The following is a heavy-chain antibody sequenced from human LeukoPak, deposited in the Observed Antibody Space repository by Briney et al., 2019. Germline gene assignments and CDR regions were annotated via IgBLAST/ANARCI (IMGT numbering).Heavy chain of an antibody. V-gene: IGHV1-69*04. Sequence: SVKVSCKASGGTFSSYAISWVRQAPGQGLEWMGRIIPILGIANYAQKFQGRVTITADKSTSTAYMELSSLRSEDTAVYYCARDYGRGSGDAFDIWGQGTMVTVSS. CDR2: IIPILGIA. CDR1: GGTFSSYA. CDR3: ARDYGRGSGDAFDI. D-gene: IGHD3-10*01. J-gene: IGHJ3*02.